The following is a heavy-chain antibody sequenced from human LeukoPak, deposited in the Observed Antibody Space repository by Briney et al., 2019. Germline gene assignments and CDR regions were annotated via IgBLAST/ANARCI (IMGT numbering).Heavy chain of an antibody. CDR1: GFTFSSYG. CDR3: AKDLNVVVVTTTADY. CDR2: IRYDGSNK. J-gene: IGHJ4*02. D-gene: IGHD2-15*01. Sequence: GGSLRLSCAASGFTFSSYGMHWVRQAPGKGLEWVAFIRYDGSNKYYVDSVKGRFSISRDNSKNTLYLQMNSLRAEDTAVYYCAKDLNVVVVTTTADYWGQGTLVTVSS. V-gene: IGHV3-30*02.